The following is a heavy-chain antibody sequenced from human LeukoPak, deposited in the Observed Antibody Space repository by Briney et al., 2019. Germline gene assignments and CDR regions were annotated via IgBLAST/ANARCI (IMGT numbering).Heavy chain of an antibody. J-gene: IGHJ4*02. CDR3: ARVAGLWWRSRDFDY. Sequence: SETLSLTCTVSGDSISGGGYYWTWFRQPPGRGLEWIGYIHHSGNTYYNPSLKSRVTISVDRSKNQFSLKLSSVTAADTAVYYCARVAGLWWRSRDFDYWGQGTLDTVSS. D-gene: IGHD2-21*01. V-gene: IGHV4-30-2*01. CDR2: IHHSGNT. CDR1: GDSISGGGYY.